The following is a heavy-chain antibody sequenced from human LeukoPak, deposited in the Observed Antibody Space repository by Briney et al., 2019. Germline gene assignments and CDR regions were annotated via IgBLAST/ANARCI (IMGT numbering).Heavy chain of an antibody. J-gene: IGHJ5*01. Sequence: KPGGSLRLSCAGSGFSVSNYYMNWVRQAPGKGLEWVSLIRDSGETFYADSVKGRFTISRDNSKNTVYLQMNRLRVEDTAVYFCARDRAVTQVWVEFDSWGQGTLVTVSS. CDR2: IRDSGET. V-gene: IGHV3-66*03. D-gene: IGHD3-16*01. CDR3: ARDRAVTQVWVEFDS. CDR1: GFSVSNYY.